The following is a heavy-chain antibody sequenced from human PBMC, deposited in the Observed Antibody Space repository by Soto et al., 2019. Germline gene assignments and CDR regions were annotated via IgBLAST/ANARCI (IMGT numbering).Heavy chain of an antibody. CDR1: GGSISSYY. Sequence: SETLSLTCTVSGGSISSYYWSWIRQPPGKGLEWIGYIYYSGSTNYNPSLKSRVTISVDTSKNQFSLKLSSVTAADTAVYYCASLGYCSGGSCYSGSSWFDPWGQGTRVTVSS. J-gene: IGHJ5*02. V-gene: IGHV4-59*08. D-gene: IGHD2-15*01. CDR2: IYYSGST. CDR3: ASLGYCSGGSCYSGSSWFDP.